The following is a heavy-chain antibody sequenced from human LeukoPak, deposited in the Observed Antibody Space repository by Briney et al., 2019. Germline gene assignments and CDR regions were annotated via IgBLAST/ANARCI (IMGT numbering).Heavy chain of an antibody. J-gene: IGHJ6*02. CDR1: GFTFSSYA. D-gene: IGHD6-13*01. CDR2: ISYDGSNK. Sequence: GRSLRLSCAASGFTFSSYAMHRVRQAPGKGLEWVAVISYDGSNKYYADSVKGRFTISRDNSKNTLYLQMNSLRAEDTAVYYCVASSSWNNAYYYGMDVWGQGTTVTVSS. V-gene: IGHV3-30*04. CDR3: VASSSWNNAYYYGMDV.